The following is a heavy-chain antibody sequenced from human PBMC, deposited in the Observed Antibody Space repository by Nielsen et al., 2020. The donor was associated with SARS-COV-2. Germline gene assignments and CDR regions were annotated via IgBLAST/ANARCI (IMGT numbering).Heavy chain of an antibody. J-gene: IGHJ2*01. D-gene: IGHD4-17*01. CDR1: GFTFSSYW. CDR2: IKQDGSEK. CDR3: AKGGDYGVHWYFDL. V-gene: IGHV3-7*03. Sequence: GESLKISCAASGFTFSSYWMNWVRQAPGKGLEWVANIKQDGSEKYYGDSVKGRFTISRDNAKNSLYLQMNSLRVEDTALYYCAKGGDYGVHWYFDLWGRGTLVTVSS.